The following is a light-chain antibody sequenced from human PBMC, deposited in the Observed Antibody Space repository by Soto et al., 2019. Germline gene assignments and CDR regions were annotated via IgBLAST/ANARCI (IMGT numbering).Light chain of an antibody. CDR2: GAS. CDR1: QSINTW. Sequence: DMQMTQSPSTPSASVGDRVTITCRASQSINTWLAWYQQKPGKAPKLLIYGASSLESGVPSRFSGSGSGTEFTLTISSLQPDDFATYYCQQYNGHFGQGTK. CDR3: QQYNGH. V-gene: IGKV1-5*01. J-gene: IGKJ2*01.